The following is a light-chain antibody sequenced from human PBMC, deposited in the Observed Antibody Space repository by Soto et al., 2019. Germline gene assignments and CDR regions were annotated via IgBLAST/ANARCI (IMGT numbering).Light chain of an antibody. J-gene: IGKJ2*01. CDR3: QQYYTLPPA. Sequence: DIQMTQSPSSVSASVGDRVTITCRASQGISSWLAWYQQVPGKAPKLLIYAAATLQSGVSSRFSGSYSGTVFTLSISSLQSEDFATYYCQQYYTLPPAFGQGTKLEIK. CDR2: AAA. V-gene: IGKV1-12*01. CDR1: QGISSW.